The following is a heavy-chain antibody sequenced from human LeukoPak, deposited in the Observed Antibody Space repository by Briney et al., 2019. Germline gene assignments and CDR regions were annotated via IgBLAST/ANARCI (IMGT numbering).Heavy chain of an antibody. D-gene: IGHD2-2*01. CDR1: GGSISSYY. V-gene: IGHV4-39*07. CDR3: AISAMDAFDI. CDR2: IYYSGST. Sequence: SETLSLTCTVSGGSISSYYWGWIRQPPGKGLEWIGSIYYSGSTYYNPSLKSRVTISVDTSKNQFSLKLSSVTAADTAVYYCAISAMDAFDIWGQGTMVTVSS. J-gene: IGHJ3*02.